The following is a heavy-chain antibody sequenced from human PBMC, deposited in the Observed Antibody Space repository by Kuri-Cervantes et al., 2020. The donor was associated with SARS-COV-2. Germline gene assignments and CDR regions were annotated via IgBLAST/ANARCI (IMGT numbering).Heavy chain of an antibody. D-gene: IGHD1-1*01. J-gene: IGHJ4*02. CDR1: GFTFSSYG. CDR2: INQDGSEK. V-gene: IGHV3-7*03. CDR3: MRDFVESDY. Sequence: AGSLRLSCAASGFTFSSYGMHWVRQAPGKGMEWVATINQDGSEKHYVDSVKGRFTISRDNAKNSLYLQMNSLRAEDTAVFYCMRDFVESDYWGQGTLVTVSS.